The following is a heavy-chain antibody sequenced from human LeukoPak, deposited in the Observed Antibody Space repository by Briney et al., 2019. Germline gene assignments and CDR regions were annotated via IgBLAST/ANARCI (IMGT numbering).Heavy chain of an antibody. D-gene: IGHD1-26*01. J-gene: IGHJ4*02. Sequence: GGSLRLSCAASGFTFSSYAMHWVRQAPGKGLEWVAVISYDGSNKYYADSVKGRFTISRDNSKNTLYLQMNSLRAEDTAVYYCARGMGATYYFDYWGQGTLVTVSS. CDR2: ISYDGSNK. CDR3: ARGMGATYYFDY. V-gene: IGHV3-30-3*01. CDR1: GFTFSSYA.